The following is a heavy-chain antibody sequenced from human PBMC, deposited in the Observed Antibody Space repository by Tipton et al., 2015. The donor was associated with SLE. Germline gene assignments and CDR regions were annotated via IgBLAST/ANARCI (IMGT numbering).Heavy chain of an antibody. D-gene: IGHD3-22*01. V-gene: IGHV4-34*01. CDR2: IDHGRDT. CDR1: GGSFNGYY. J-gene: IGHJ3*01. Sequence: TLSLTCAVYGGSFNGYYWSWIRQPPGKGLEWIGDIDHGRDTNYNPSLKSRPTISLDTSKNQFSLKLNSVTAADTAVYYCARSGGEPFYYESSGYYPDWGQGTTVTVSS. CDR3: ARSGGEPFYYESSGYYPD.